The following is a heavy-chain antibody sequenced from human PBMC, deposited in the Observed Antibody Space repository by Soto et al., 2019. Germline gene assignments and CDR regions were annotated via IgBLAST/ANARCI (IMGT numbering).Heavy chain of an antibody. D-gene: IGHD6-19*01. J-gene: IGHJ4*02. CDR3: ARFRRGEGYSSGLYFDY. CDR1: GFTFSSYS. CDR2: ISSSSSYI. Sequence: EVQLVESGGGLVKPGGALRLSCAASGFTFSSYSMNWVRQAPGKGLEWVSSISSSSSYIYYADSVKGRFTISRDNAKNSLYLQMNSLRAAETAVYYCARFRRGEGYSSGLYFDYWGQGTLVTVSS. V-gene: IGHV3-21*01.